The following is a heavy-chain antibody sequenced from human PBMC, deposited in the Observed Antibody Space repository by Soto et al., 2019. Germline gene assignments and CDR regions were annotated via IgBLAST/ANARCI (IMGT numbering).Heavy chain of an antibody. CDR2: ISGSGVRT. CDR1: GFIFATTA. Sequence: VQLLQSGGGLVQPGGSLRLSCEASGFIFATTAMGWVRQAPGKGLEWVSTISGSGVRTYYADSVKGRLTISRGNSKNTLFLQMNRLRADDTSVYFCAAVMGSDYDYVWGSLSFDHWGQGALVTVST. V-gene: IGHV3-23*01. CDR3: AAVMGSDYDYVWGSLSFDH. D-gene: IGHD3-16*01. J-gene: IGHJ4*02.